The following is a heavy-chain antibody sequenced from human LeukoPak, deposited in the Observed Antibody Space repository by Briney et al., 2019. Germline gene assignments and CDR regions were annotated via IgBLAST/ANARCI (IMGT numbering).Heavy chain of an antibody. CDR3: ARDLISEYSRSHSHFDP. D-gene: IGHD5-12*01. V-gene: IGHV4-59*11. CDR1: GGSISGHY. J-gene: IGHJ5*02. CDR2: IYYRGST. Sequence: SETLSLTCTVSGGSISGHYWSWIRQPPGKGLEWIGYIYYRGSTSYNPSLKSRVTISVDTSKNQFSLDLSSVTAADTAVYHCARDLISEYSRSHSHFDPWGQGTLVTVSS.